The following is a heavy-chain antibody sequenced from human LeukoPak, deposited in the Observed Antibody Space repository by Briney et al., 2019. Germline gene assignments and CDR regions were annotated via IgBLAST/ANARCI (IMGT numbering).Heavy chain of an antibody. CDR2: ISYDGSNK. J-gene: IGHJ3*02. CDR1: GFTFSSYA. V-gene: IGHV3-30-3*01. CDR3: ARDGYQLLWVDAFDI. D-gene: IGHD2-2*01. Sequence: GRSLRLPCAASGFTFSSYAMHWVRQAPGKGLEWVAVISYDGSNKYYADSVKGRFTISRDNSKNTLYLQMNSLRAEDTAVYYCARDGYQLLWVDAFDIWGQGTMVTVSS.